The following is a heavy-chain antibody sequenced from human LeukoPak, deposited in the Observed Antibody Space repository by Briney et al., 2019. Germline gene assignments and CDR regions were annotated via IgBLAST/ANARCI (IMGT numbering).Heavy chain of an antibody. CDR3: AREGYCGGDCYLLDY. Sequence: SETLSLTCTVSGGSISSYYWSWIRQPAGKGLEWIGRIYTSGSTNYNPSLKSRVTMSVDTSKNQFSLKLSSVTAADTAVYYCAREGYCGGDCYLLDYWGQGNLVTVSS. CDR2: IYTSGST. CDR1: GGSISSYY. D-gene: IGHD2-21*02. J-gene: IGHJ4*02. V-gene: IGHV4-4*07.